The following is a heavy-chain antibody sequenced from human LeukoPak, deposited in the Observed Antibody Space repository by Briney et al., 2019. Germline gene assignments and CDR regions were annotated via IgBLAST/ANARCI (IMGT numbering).Heavy chain of an antibody. CDR1: DGSISSYY. CDR2: IYYSGST. V-gene: IGHV4-59*01. D-gene: IGHD1-1*01. J-gene: IGHJ5*02. CDR3: ARHGTSGTNLNWFDP. Sequence: SETLSLTRTVSDGSISSYYWSWIRQPPGKGLEWIGYIYYSGSTNYNPSLKSRVTISIDTSKSQFSLKVSSVTAADTAVYYCARHGTSGTNLNWFDPWGQGTLVTVSS.